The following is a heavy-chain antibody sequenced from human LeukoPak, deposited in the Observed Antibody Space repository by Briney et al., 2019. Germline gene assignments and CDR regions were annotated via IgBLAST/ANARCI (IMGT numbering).Heavy chain of an antibody. CDR2: IGTAGDT. Sequence: GGSLRLSCAASGFTFSSYDMHWVRQATGKGLEWVSAIGTAGDTYYPDSVKGRFTISRDNSKNTLYLQMNSLRAEDTAVYYCAGTYDFWSGYYIAGALDYWGQGTLVTVSS. V-gene: IGHV3-13*01. D-gene: IGHD3-3*01. CDR3: AGTYDFWSGYYIAGALDY. CDR1: GFTFSSYD. J-gene: IGHJ4*02.